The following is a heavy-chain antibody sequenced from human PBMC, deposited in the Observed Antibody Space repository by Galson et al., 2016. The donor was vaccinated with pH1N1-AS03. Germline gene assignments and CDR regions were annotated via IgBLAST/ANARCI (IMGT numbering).Heavy chain of an antibody. V-gene: IGHV3-33*01. D-gene: IGHD3-3*01. CDR2: IWFEGNDK. J-gene: IGHJ6*02. CDR1: GFIFSSYC. Sequence: SLRLSCAASGFIFSSYCMYWVRQAPGKGLEWVAVIWFEGNDKYYADSVKGRFTISRDNSKNTLYLQMNSLRAEDTAVYYCAGDEGFANGINVWGQGTTVTVSS. CDR3: AGDEGFANGINV.